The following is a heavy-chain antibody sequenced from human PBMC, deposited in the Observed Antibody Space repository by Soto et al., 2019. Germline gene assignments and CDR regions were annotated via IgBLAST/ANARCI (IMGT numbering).Heavy chain of an antibody. CDR3: ARGGRITIFGVVTSYYYYGMDV. J-gene: IGHJ6*02. D-gene: IGHD3-3*01. Sequence: SETLSLTCAVYGGSFSGYYWSWIRQPPGKGLEWIGEINHSGSTNYNPSLKSRVTISVDTSKNQFSLKLSSVAAADTAVYYCARGGRITIFGVVTSYYYYGMDVWGQGTTVTVSS. V-gene: IGHV4-34*01. CDR1: GGSFSGYY. CDR2: INHSGST.